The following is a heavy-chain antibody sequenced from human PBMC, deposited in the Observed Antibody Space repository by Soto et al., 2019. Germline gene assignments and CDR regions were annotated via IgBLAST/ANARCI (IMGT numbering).Heavy chain of an antibody. J-gene: IGHJ5*02. CDR3: ARASPEPYDFWSGYHFDP. CDR2: IIPIFGTA. Sequence: ASVKVSCKASGGTFSSYAISWVRQAPGQGLEWMGGIIPIFGTANYAQKFQGRVTITADESTSTAYMELSSLRSEDTAVDYCARASPEPYDFWSGYHFDPCGQGTLVTVSS. V-gene: IGHV1-69*13. CDR1: GGTFSSYA. D-gene: IGHD3-3*01.